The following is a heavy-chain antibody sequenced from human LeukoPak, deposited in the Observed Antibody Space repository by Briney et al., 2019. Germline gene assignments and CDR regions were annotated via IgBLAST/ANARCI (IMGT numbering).Heavy chain of an antibody. Sequence: GASVKVSCKASGYTFTNYEINWVRQATGQGLEWMGWMNPNSGNTAYAQKFQGRVAMTRTTSTSTAYMQLSSLTSVDTAVYYCARTSLYATNHDAFDIWGQGTMVTVSS. J-gene: IGHJ3*02. D-gene: IGHD2-8*01. CDR3: ARTSLYATNHDAFDI. CDR2: MNPNSGNT. CDR1: GYTFTNYE. V-gene: IGHV1-8*01.